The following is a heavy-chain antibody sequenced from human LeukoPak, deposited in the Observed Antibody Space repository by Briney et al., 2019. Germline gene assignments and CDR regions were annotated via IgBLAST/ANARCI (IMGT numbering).Heavy chain of an antibody. D-gene: IGHD6-13*01. CDR3: ARDVHSNSWYYFDY. V-gene: IGHV3-64*01. CDR1: GFIFSNYA. CDR2: ITSNGGST. Sequence: PGGSLRLSCAASGFIFSNYAMHWVRQAPGKGLEYVSAITSNGGSTYYANSVKGRFTISRDNSKNTLYLQMGSLRAEDMAVCYCARDVHSNSWYYFDYWGQGTLVTVSS. J-gene: IGHJ4*02.